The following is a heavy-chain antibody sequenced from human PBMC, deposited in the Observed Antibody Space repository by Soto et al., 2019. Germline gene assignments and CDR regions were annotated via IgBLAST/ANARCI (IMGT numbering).Heavy chain of an antibody. V-gene: IGHV3-23*01. CDR1: GFTFSSYA. Sequence: VGSLRLSCAASGFTFSSYAMNWVRQAPGKGLEWVSGITGNGGDTYYADSVKGRFTISRDNSKNTLYLQMNSLRAEDTAVYYSAKDTGYSATHGFDYWSQGTLVTVSS. CDR2: ITGNGGDT. CDR3: AKDTGYSATHGFDY. J-gene: IGHJ4*02. D-gene: IGHD5-12*01.